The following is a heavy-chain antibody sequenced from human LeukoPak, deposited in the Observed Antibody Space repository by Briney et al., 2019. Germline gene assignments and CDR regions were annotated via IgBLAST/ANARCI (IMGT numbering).Heavy chain of an antibody. V-gene: IGHV3-30*19. CDR2: IWYDGSNK. CDR3: TRDRNSGWVGPFDY. J-gene: IGHJ4*02. D-gene: IGHD6-19*01. Sequence: GRSLRLSCAASGFTFSSYGMHWVRQAPGKGLEWVAVIWYDGSNKYYADSVKGRFTISRDNSKNTLYLQMNSLRVEDTAVYYCTRDRNSGWVGPFDYWGQGTLVTVSS. CDR1: GFTFSSYG.